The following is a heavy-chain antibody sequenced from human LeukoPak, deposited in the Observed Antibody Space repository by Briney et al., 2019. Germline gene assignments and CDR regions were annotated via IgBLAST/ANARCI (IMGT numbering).Heavy chain of an antibody. J-gene: IGHJ4*02. Sequence: GASVKVSCKASGYTFTSYYMHWVRQAPGQGLEWMGIINPSGGSTSYAQKFQGRVTMTRDMSTSTVYMELSRLRSDDTAVYYCARGNSGYDPPVDYWGQGTLVTVSS. D-gene: IGHD5-12*01. V-gene: IGHV1-46*01. CDR1: GYTFTSYY. CDR3: ARGNSGYDPPVDY. CDR2: INPSGGST.